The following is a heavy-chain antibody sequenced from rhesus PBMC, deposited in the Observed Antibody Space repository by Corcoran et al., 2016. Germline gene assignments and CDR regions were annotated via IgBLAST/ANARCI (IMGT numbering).Heavy chain of an antibody. Sequence: QVQLQESGPGLVKPSETLSLTCAVSGYSINSGFYWVWIRQPPSKGLEYIASISGGSGSTNYNPSLKSRVTISKDMSKNQFSLKLTSVTAADTAVYYCARHGLTGGFDYWGQGVLVTVSS. D-gene: IGHD7-45*01. V-gene: IGHV4-99*01. J-gene: IGHJ4*01. CDR2: ISGGSGST. CDR3: ARHGLTGGFDY. CDR1: GYSINSGFY.